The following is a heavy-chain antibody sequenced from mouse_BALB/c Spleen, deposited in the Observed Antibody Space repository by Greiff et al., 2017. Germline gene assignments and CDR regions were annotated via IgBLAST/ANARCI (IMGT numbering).Heavy chain of an antibody. CDR3: ARGHYYGLFDY. D-gene: IGHD1-2*01. J-gene: IGHJ2*01. CDR2: IYPYNGGT. Sequence: EVQLQQSGPELVKPGASVKISCKASGYTFTDYNMHWVKQSHGKSLEWIGYIYPYNGGTGYNQKFKSKATLTVDNSSSTAYMELRSLTSEDSAVYYCARGHYYGLFDYWGQGTTLTVSS. V-gene: IGHV1S29*02. CDR1: GYTFTDYN.